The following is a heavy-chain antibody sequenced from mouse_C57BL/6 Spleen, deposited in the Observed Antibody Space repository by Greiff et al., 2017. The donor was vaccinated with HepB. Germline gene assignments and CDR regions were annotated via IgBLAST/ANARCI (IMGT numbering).Heavy chain of an antibody. Sequence: VMLVESGAGLVKPGASVKISCKASGYAFSSYWMNWVKQRPGKGLEWIGQIYPGDGDTNYNGKFKGKATLTADKSSSTAYMQLSSLTSEDSAVYFCARDSLYYYAMDYWGQGTSVTVSS. D-gene: IGHD6-5*01. CDR2: IYPGDGDT. V-gene: IGHV1-80*01. J-gene: IGHJ4*01. CDR3: ARDSLYYYAMDY. CDR1: GYAFSSYW.